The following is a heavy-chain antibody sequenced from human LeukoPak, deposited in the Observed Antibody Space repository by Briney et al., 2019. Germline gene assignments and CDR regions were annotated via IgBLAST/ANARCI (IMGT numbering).Heavy chain of an antibody. CDR2: INPNSGGT. V-gene: IGHV1-2*02. J-gene: IGHJ6*04. D-gene: IGHD1-26*01. Sequence: ASVKVSCKASGYTFTGYYMHWVRQAPGQGLEWMGWINPNSGGTNYAQKFQGRVTITRNTSISTAYMELSSLRSEDTAVYYCARGQGSGSYGLDVWGKGTTVTVSS. CDR3: ARGQGSGSYGLDV. CDR1: GYTFTGYY.